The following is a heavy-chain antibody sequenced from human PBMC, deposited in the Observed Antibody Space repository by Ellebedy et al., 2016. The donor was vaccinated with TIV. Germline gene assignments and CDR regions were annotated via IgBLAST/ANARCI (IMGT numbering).Heavy chain of an antibody. J-gene: IGHJ4*02. D-gene: IGHD3-10*01. CDR2: IIPMFGTA. CDR3: AERLSRGYYFDY. Sequence: AASVKVSCKASGCTFSNHGISWVRQAPGQGLEWMGGIIPMFGTANYAQKFQGRVTITADESTTTAYMELNSLRSDDTAVYYCAERLSRGYYFDYWGQGTLVTVSS. V-gene: IGHV1-69*13. CDR1: GCTFSNHG.